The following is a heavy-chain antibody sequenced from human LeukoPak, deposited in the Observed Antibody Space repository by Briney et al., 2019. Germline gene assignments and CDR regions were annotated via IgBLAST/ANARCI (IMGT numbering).Heavy chain of an antibody. CDR2: ISYGGSNK. CDR3: AKDHGDSEWYYYYYYMDV. J-gene: IGHJ6*03. D-gene: IGHD5-24*01. V-gene: IGHV3-30*18. CDR1: GFTFSSYG. Sequence: GGSLRPSCAASGFTFSSYGMHWVRQAPGKGLEWVAVISYGGSNKYYADSVKGRFTISRDNSKNTLYLQMNSLRAEDTAVYYCAKDHGDSEWYYYYYYMDVWGKGTTVTVSS.